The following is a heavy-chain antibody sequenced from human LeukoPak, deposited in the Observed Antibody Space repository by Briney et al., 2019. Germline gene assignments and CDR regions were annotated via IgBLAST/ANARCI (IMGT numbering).Heavy chain of an antibody. CDR2: MNPNSGNT. CDR1: GYTFTSYD. V-gene: IGHV1-8*01. Sequence: GASVKVSCKASGYTFTSYDINWVRQATGQGLEWMGWMNPNSGNTGYAQKFQGRVTMTRNTSISTAYVELSSLRSEDTAVYYCARGDSSSSTRYYYYYYMDVWGKGTTVTVSS. J-gene: IGHJ6*03. D-gene: IGHD6-6*01. CDR3: ARGDSSSSTRYYYYYYMDV.